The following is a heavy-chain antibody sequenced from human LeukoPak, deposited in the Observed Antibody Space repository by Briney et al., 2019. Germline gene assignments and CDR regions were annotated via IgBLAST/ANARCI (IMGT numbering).Heavy chain of an antibody. Sequence: GGSLRLSCTASGFTFGDYAMSWVRQAPGKGLEWVGFIRSKPYGGTTEYAASVKGRFTISRDDSKSIAYLQMNSLKTEDTAVYYCTTDLGITMVRGVIGDAFDIWGQGTMVTVSS. CDR2: IRSKPYGGTT. V-gene: IGHV3-49*04. D-gene: IGHD3-10*01. CDR3: TTDLGITMVRGVIGDAFDI. CDR1: GFTFGDYA. J-gene: IGHJ3*02.